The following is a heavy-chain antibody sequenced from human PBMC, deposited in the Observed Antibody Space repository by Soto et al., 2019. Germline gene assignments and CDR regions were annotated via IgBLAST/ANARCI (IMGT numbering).Heavy chain of an antibody. D-gene: IGHD3-3*01. CDR2: IYSGGST. Sequence: GGSLRLSCAASGFTVSSNYMSWVRQAPGKGLEWVSVIYSGGSTYYADSVKGRFTISRHNSKNTLYLQMNSLRAEDTAVYYCAKDTLYDFWSGPLGYWGQGTLVTVSS. J-gene: IGHJ4*02. CDR3: AKDTLYDFWSGPLGY. V-gene: IGHV3-53*01. CDR1: GFTVSSNY.